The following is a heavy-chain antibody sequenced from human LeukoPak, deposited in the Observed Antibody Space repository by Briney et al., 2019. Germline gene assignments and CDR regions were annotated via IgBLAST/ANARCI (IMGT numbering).Heavy chain of an antibody. J-gene: IGHJ4*02. CDR2: IYYSGST. CDR3: ARRQRFSAVTFDY. V-gene: IGHV4-59*12. Sequence: SETLSLTCTVSGGSISSYYWSWIRQPPGKGLEWIGYIYYSGSTNYNPSLKSRVTISVDTSKNQFSLKLSSVTAADTAVYYCARRQRFSAVTFDYWGQGTVVTVSS. CDR1: GGSISSYY. D-gene: IGHD5-18*01.